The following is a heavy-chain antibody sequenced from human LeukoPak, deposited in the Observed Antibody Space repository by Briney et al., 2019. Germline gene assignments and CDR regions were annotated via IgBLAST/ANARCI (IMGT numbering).Heavy chain of an antibody. D-gene: IGHD3-22*01. CDR3: ARGDPYYYDSSGYYYGLDY. Sequence: RASVKVSCKASGYTFTGYYMHWVRQAPGQGLEWMGWINPNSGGTNYAQKFQGRVTMTRDTSISTAYMELSRLRSDDTAVYYCARGDPYYYDSSGYYYGLDYWGQGTLVTVSS. J-gene: IGHJ4*02. V-gene: IGHV1-2*02. CDR2: INPNSGGT. CDR1: GYTFTGYY.